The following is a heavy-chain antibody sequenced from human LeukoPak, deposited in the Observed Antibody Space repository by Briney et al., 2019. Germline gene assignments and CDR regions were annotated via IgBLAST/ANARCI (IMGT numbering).Heavy chain of an antibody. J-gene: IGHJ4*02. V-gene: IGHV4-34*01. D-gene: IGHD5-18*01. CDR1: GGSFSGYY. CDR3: ARHPRRGYSYGYPFGY. CDR2: INHSGST. Sequence: SETLSLTCAVYGGSFSGYYWSWIRQPPGKGLEWIGEINHSGSTNYNPSLKSRVTISVDTSKNQFSLKLSSVTAADTAVYYCARHPRRGYSYGYPFGYWGQGTLVTVSS.